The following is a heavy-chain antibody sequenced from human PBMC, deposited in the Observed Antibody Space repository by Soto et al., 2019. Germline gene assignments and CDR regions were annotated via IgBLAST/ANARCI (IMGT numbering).Heavy chain of an antibody. CDR3: ARANSGYDRYTYFDY. V-gene: IGHV4-59*08. CDR1: GGSISSYY. J-gene: IGHJ4*02. D-gene: IGHD5-12*01. Sequence: SETLSLTCTVSGGSISSYYWSWIRQPPGKGLEWIGYIYYSGSTNYNPSLKSRVTISVDTSKNQFSLKLSSVTAADTAVYYCARANSGYDRYTYFDYWGQGTLVTVS. CDR2: IYYSGST.